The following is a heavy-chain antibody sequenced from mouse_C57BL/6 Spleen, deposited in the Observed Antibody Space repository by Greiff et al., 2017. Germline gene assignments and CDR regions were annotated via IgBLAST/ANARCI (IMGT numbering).Heavy chain of an antibody. CDR1: GYTFTDYN. Sequence: EVQLQQSGPELVKPGASVKIPCKASGYTFTDYNMDWVKQSHGKSLEWIGDINPNNGGTSYNQKFKGKATLTVDKSSSTAYMELRSLTSEDTAVYYCARSKSYDGYYEGVYYYARDYWGQGTSVTVSS. J-gene: IGHJ4*01. CDR2: INPNNGGT. CDR3: ARSKSYDGYYEGVYYYARDY. D-gene: IGHD2-3*01. V-gene: IGHV1-18*01.